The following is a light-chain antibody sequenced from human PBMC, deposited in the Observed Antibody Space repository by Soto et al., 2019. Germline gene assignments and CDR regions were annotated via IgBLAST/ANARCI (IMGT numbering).Light chain of an antibody. J-gene: IGKJ2*01. Sequence: DVVMTQSPLSLPVTLGQPASISCRSSQSLVYSDGNTYLNWFQQRPGQSPRRLIYKVSNRDSGVPDRFSGSVSGTDFTLTLSRVEGEDVEAYYCLQDTHWPQYTFGQGTKLEIK. CDR2: KVS. V-gene: IGKV2-30*01. CDR3: LQDTHWPQYT. CDR1: QSLVYSDGNTY.